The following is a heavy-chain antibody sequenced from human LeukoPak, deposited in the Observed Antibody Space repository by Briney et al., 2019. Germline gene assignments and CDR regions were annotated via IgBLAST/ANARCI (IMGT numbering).Heavy chain of an antibody. CDR1: GFTFTNTW. CDR3: ASDYGDYVWFDP. V-gene: IGHV4-34*01. J-gene: IGHJ5*02. CDR2: INHSGST. Sequence: GSLRLSCAASGFTFTNTWMSWIRQPPGKGLEWIGEINHSGSTNYNPSLKSRVTISVDTSKNQFSLKLSSVTAADTAVYYCASDYGDYVWFDPWGQGTLVTVSS. D-gene: IGHD4-17*01.